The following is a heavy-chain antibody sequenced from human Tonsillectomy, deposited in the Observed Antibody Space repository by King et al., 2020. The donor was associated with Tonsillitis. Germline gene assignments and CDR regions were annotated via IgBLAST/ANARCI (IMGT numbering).Heavy chain of an antibody. Sequence: VKLQESGPGLVKPSETLSLTCTVSDGSISSNYWSWIRQPPGKGLEGIGYIDYSGSTQNNHTLKSRVTISVDTSKNQFSLKLSSVTAADTAVYYCARETPNHYDFLSGYYTGAYYGMDVWGQGTTVTVSS. CDR2: IDYSGST. V-gene: IGHV4-59*01. CDR1: DGSISSNY. D-gene: IGHD3-3*01. J-gene: IGHJ6*02. CDR3: ARETPNHYDFLSGYYTGAYYGMDV.